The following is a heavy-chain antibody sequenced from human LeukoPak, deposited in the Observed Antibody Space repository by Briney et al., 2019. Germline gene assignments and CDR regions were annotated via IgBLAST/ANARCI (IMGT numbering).Heavy chain of an antibody. CDR1: GFTVSSNY. V-gene: IGHV3-20*01. CDR2: INWNGGST. D-gene: IGHD6-13*01. CDR3: ARDREAAAGTYWFDP. J-gene: IGHJ5*02. Sequence: GGSLRLSCAASGFTVSSNYMSWVRQAPGKGLEWVSGINWNGGSTGYADSVKGRFTISRDNAKNSLYLQMNSLRAEDTALYHCARDREAAAGTYWFDPWGQGTLVTVSS.